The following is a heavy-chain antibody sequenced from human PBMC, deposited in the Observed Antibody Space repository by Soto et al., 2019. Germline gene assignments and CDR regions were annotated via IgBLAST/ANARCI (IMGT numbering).Heavy chain of an antibody. J-gene: IGHJ4*02. CDR2: ISAIFGSA. D-gene: IGHD4-4*01. CDR3: ASGSAMGAGN. Sequence: QVHLVQSGAEAKKPGSSVKVSCKPSGGTFSSSTISWVRQAPGQGLEWMGGISAIFGSANHAQKFQGRVTFTWDKSTSTAYMEARSLRSEDTAVYYCASGSAMGAGNRGQGTLVTVTS. V-gene: IGHV1-69*06. CDR1: GGTFSSST.